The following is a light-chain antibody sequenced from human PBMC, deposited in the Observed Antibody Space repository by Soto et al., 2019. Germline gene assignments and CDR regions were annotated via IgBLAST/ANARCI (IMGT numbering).Light chain of an antibody. J-gene: IGKJ5*01. CDR3: QQSYSTPIT. CDR2: WAS. Sequence: DIVMTQSPDSLAVSLGERATINCKSGQSVLFSSNNKNYLAWYQQKPGQPPKLLIYWASTRESGVPNRFSGSGSGTDFTLTISSLQAEDVAVYYCQQSYSTPITFGQGTRLEIK. CDR1: QSVLFSSNNKNY. V-gene: IGKV4-1*01.